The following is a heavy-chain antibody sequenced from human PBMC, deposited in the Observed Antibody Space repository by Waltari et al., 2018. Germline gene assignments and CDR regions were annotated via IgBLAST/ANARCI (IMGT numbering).Heavy chain of an antibody. CDR1: GFTFSRYW. CDR2: INYDGSQK. Sequence: VQLVESGGGLVQPGGSLRPSCGASGFTFSRYWMSWVRQTPGKGLEWVANINYDGSQKYYVDSVKGRFTISRDNAKNSVYLQMNRLRVEDTAVYYCAKSRGFEYWCQGTLITVSS. CDR3: AKSRGFEY. J-gene: IGHJ4*02. D-gene: IGHD2-2*01. V-gene: IGHV3-7*01.